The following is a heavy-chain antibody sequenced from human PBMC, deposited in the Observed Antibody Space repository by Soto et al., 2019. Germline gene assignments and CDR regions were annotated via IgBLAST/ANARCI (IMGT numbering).Heavy chain of an antibody. CDR3: ANADGPYYYYGMDV. CDR2: ISYDGSNK. J-gene: IGHJ6*02. Sequence: GGSLRLSCAASGFTFSSYGMHWVRQAPGKGLEWVAVISYDGSNKYYADSVKGRFTISRDNSKNTLYLQMNSLTAEDTAVYYWANADGPYYYYGMDVWGQPTTVTVSS. CDR1: GFTFSSYG. V-gene: IGHV3-30*18.